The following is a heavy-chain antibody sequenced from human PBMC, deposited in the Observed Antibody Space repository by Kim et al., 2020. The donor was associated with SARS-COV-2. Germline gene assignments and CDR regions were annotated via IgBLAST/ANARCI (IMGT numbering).Heavy chain of an antibody. CDR1: GGSISRSGYY. CDR3: VSRGGGYVRGNYPIHD. D-gene: IGHD3-16*02. J-gene: IGHJ4*02. CDR2: IFESGLT. V-gene: IGHV4-39*01. Sequence: SETLSLTCTVSGGSISRSGYYWDWIRQSPGKGLEWIGSIFESGLTHYNPSLGSRVTMSVDTSKNQFSLDLTSMSATDRAVYYCVSRGGGYVRGNYPIHDWGQGILVSVSS.